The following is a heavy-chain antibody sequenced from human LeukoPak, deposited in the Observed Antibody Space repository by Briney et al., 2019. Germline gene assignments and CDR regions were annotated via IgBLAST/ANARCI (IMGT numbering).Heavy chain of an antibody. D-gene: IGHD4-11*01. CDR2: INDGGTT. V-gene: IGHV4-34*01. CDR1: GASFSGYY. Sequence: SETLSLTCAVYGASFSGYYWSWIRQPPGKGLECIGGINDGGTTNYNPSLKSRVSISIDRSKNHFYLILTSVTAADTATYYCARSFYSNYDKWFDPWGQGTLVTVSS. CDR3: ARSFYSNYDKWFDP. J-gene: IGHJ5*02.